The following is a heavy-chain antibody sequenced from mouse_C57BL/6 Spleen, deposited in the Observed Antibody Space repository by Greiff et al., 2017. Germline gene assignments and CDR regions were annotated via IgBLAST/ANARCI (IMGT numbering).Heavy chain of an antibody. CDR1: GYTFTDYY. V-gene: IGHV1-26*01. Sequence: EVQLQQSGPELVKPGASVKISCKASGYTFTDYYMNWVKQSHGRSLEWIGDINPNNGGTSYNQKFKGKATLTVDKSSSTAYMELRSLTSEDSAVYYCARSYGSCSFAYWGQGTLVTVSA. D-gene: IGHD1-1*01. CDR3: ARSYGSCSFAY. J-gene: IGHJ3*01. CDR2: INPNNGGT.